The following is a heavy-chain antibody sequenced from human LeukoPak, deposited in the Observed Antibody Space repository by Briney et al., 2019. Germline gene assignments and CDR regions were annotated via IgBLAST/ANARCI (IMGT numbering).Heavy chain of an antibody. CDR1: GGTFSSYA. CDR2: IIPIFGIA. V-gene: IGHV1-69*04. J-gene: IGHJ4*02. Sequence: PAASVKVSCKASGGTFSSYAISWVRQAPGQGLEWMGRIIPIFGIANYAQKFQGRVTITADKSTSTAYMELSSLRSEDTAVYYCARDERIAVAVLDYWGQGTLVTVSS. D-gene: IGHD6-19*01. CDR3: ARDERIAVAVLDY.